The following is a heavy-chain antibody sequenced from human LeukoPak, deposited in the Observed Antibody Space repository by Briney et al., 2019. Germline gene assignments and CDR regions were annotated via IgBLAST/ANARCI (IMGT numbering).Heavy chain of an antibody. Sequence: ASVKVSCKASGYTFTGYYMHWVRQAPGQGLEWMGWINPNSGGTNYAQKFQGRVTMTRDTSISTAYMELSRLRSDDTAVYYCARDIMSYYDSSGYYYWGQGTLVTVSS. D-gene: IGHD3-22*01. V-gene: IGHV1-2*02. CDR1: GYTFTGYY. J-gene: IGHJ4*02. CDR2: INPNSGGT. CDR3: ARDIMSYYDSSGYYY.